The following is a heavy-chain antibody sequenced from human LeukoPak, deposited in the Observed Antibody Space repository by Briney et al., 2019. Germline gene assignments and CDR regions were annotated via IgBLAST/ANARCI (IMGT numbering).Heavy chain of an antibody. CDR1: GGFISRYY. J-gene: IGHJ4*02. D-gene: IGHD4-11*01. CDR3: ARDLSVTTGGLDY. V-gene: IGHV4-59*13. Sequence: AETLSLLCSVSGGFISRYYWICLRQPPGKGLEGWGYIYYSGSTNYTPSLKSRVTISVAASNDQFCLKLSSVTAGETAVYYCARDLSVTTGGLDYWGQGNLVTVSS. CDR2: IYYSGST.